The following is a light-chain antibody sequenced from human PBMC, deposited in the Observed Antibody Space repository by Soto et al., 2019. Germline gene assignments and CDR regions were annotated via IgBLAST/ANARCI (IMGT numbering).Light chain of an antibody. CDR3: SSYTRSSTLHVV. Sequence: QSALTQPASESGSPGQSITICCTGTSSDVGGYNYVSWYQQHPGKAPKLMIYDVSNRPSGVSNRFSGSKSGNTASLTISGLQAEDEADYYCSSYTRSSTLHVVFGGGTKLTVL. V-gene: IGLV2-14*01. J-gene: IGLJ2*01. CDR2: DVS. CDR1: SSDVGGYNY.